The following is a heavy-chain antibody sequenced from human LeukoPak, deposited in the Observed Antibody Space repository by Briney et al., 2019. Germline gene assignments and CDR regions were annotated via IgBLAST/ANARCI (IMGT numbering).Heavy chain of an antibody. V-gene: IGHV4-39*07. Sequence: SETLSLTCTVSGGSISSSSYYWGWIRQPPGKGLEWIGSIYYSGSTYYNPSLKSRVTISVDTSKNQFSLKLSSVTAADTAVYYCARDKKGYCSGGSCSYFDYWGQGTLVTVSS. CDR2: IYYSGST. CDR1: GGSISSSSYY. D-gene: IGHD2-15*01. J-gene: IGHJ4*02. CDR3: ARDKKGYCSGGSCSYFDY.